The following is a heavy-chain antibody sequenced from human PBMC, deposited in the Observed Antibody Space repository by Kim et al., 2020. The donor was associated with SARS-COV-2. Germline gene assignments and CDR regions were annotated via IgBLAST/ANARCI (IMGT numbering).Heavy chain of an antibody. CDR3: AKGDSGRY. Sequence: GGSLRLSCAASGFTFDDYAMHWVRQAPGKGLEWVSGMSWNSGSIGYADSVKGRFTISRDNAKNSLYLQMNSLRAEDTALYFCAKGDSGRYWGQGTLVTVS. CDR1: GFTFDDYA. D-gene: IGHD2-21*01. V-gene: IGHV3-9*01. CDR2: MSWNSGSI. J-gene: IGHJ4*02.